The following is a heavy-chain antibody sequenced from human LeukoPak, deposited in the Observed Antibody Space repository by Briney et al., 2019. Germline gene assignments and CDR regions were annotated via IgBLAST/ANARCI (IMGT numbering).Heavy chain of an antibody. J-gene: IGHJ3*02. Sequence: PGGSLRLSCAASGFTFSSYWMSWVRQAPGKGLEWVANIKQDGGEEYVDSVKGRFTISRDNAKNSLYLQMSSLRAEDTAVYHCARDSEAAAAFDIWGQGTMVTVSS. D-gene: IGHD6-13*01. CDR2: IKQDGGEE. CDR3: ARDSEAAAAFDI. CDR1: GFTFSSYW. V-gene: IGHV3-7*01.